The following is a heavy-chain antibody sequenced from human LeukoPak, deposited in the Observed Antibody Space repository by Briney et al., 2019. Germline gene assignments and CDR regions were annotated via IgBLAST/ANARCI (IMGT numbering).Heavy chain of an antibody. D-gene: IGHD3-22*01. CDR2: INHSGST. CDR3: ARDSAYYYDSSGYHGGFDY. V-gene: IGHV4-34*01. CDR1: GGSFSGYY. Sequence: SETLSLTCAVYGGSFSGYYWSWIRQPPGKGLEWIGEINHSGSTNYNPSLKSRVTISVDTSKNQFSLKLSSVTAADTAVYYCARDSAYYYDSSGYHGGFDYWGQGTLVTVSS. J-gene: IGHJ4*02.